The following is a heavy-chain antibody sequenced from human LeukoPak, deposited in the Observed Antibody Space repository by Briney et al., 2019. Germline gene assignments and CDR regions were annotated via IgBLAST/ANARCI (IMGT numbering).Heavy chain of an antibody. J-gene: IGHJ3*02. CDR1: GGSISSYY. Sequence: SETLSLTCTVSGGSISSYYWSWIRQPPGKGLEWIGYIYYSRSTKYNPSLKSRVTISIDTSKNQFSLKVSSVTAADTAVYYCARDPATVATGRAFDIWGQGTMVTVSS. CDR3: ARDPATVATGRAFDI. CDR2: IYYSRST. V-gene: IGHV4-59*12. D-gene: IGHD4-23*01.